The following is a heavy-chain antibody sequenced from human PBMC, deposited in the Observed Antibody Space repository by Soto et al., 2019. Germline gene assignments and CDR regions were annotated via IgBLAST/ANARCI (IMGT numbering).Heavy chain of an antibody. J-gene: IGHJ4*02. CDR2: ISYDGSLQ. Sequence: QAQLVESGGGVVQPGRSLRLSCAASGFAFSSYGMHWVRQAPGTGLEWVAVISYDGSLQHYADSVKGRFTISRDNSQIVVLLQMSSLRAGDTAVYCCVSDRGYGHASVPYSWGQGTLVSVSS. CDR3: VSDRGYGHASVPYS. CDR1: GFAFSSYG. V-gene: IGHV3-30*03. D-gene: IGHD5-18*01.